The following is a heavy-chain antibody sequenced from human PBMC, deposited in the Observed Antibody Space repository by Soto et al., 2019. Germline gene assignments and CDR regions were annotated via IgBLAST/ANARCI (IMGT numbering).Heavy chain of an antibody. V-gene: IGHV4-59*08. CDR1: GGSISSYY. CDR2: IYYSGST. Sequence: SETLSLTCTVSGGSISSYYWSWIRQPPGKGLEWIGYIYYSGSTNYNPSLKSRVTISVDTSKNQFSLNLSSVTAADTAVYYCARRNRYSSGWDYFDYWGQGTLVTVSS. CDR3: ARRNRYSSGWDYFDY. D-gene: IGHD6-19*01. J-gene: IGHJ4*02.